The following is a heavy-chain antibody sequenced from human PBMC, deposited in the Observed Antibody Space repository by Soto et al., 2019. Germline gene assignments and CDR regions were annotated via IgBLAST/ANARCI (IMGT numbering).Heavy chain of an antibody. Sequence: GESLKISCKGSGYSFTSYWLSWVRQMPGKGLEWMGRIGPSDSYTNYSPTFQGHVTISADKSISTAYLQWSSLKASDNAMYYWARVGDYYYGMDVWGQGTTVTV. V-gene: IGHV5-10-1*01. CDR1: GYSFTSYW. D-gene: IGHD1-26*01. CDR3: ARVGDYYYGMDV. J-gene: IGHJ6*02. CDR2: IGPSDSYT.